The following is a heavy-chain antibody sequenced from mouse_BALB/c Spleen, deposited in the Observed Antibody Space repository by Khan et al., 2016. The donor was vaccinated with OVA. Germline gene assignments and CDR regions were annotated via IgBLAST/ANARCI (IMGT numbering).Heavy chain of an antibody. CDR1: EYTFTDYI. CDR2: IYTGSGST. CDR3: ASSVYGSLGY. Sequence: QVQLQQSGPVLVKPGASVKMSCKASEYTFTDYIINWVRQRTGQGLEWIGQIYTGSGSTYYNEKFKGKATLTADKSSNTAYMQLRSLTSEDSAVYFCASSVYGSLGYWCQGTTLTVSS. D-gene: IGHD1-1*01. J-gene: IGHJ2*01. V-gene: IGHV1-77*01.